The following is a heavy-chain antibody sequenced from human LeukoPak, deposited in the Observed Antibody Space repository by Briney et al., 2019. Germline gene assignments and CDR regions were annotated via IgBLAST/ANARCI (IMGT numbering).Heavy chain of an antibody. V-gene: IGHV4-59*02. CDR1: GGSVTGYF. Sequence: SETLSLTCTVFGGSVTGYFLNWVRQPPGKGLEWIGRIYKIGTTNYNPSLKSRLTISADTSKNQFSLQLRSVTAADTAVYYCVIGVGWQPDYWGQGALVTVSS. CDR2: IYKIGTT. D-gene: IGHD2-15*01. J-gene: IGHJ4*02. CDR3: VIGVGWQPDY.